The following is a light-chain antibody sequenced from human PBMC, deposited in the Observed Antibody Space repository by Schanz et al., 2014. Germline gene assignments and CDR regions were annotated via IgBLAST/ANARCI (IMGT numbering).Light chain of an antibody. V-gene: IGLV2-11*01. CDR3: SSYTNTGALG. CDR2: DIN. CDR1: NSDVGGYDY. J-gene: IGLJ3*02. Sequence: QSALTQPRSVSGSPGQSVTISCTGTNSDVGGYDYVSWYQQHPGKAPKLLIYDINKRPSGVPDRFSGSKSGNTASLTISGLRPEDEADYYCSSYTNTGALGFGGGTQLTVL.